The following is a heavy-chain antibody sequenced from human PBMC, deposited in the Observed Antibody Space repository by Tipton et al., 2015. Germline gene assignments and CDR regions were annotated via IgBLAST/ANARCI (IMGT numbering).Heavy chain of an antibody. D-gene: IGHD1-1*01. CDR1: GFTFSGSA. V-gene: IGHV3-73*01. CDR3: VKGPNTGYNFGPEYYYGMDV. CDR2: IRSKDYSYAT. J-gene: IGHJ6*02. Sequence: SLRLSCAASGFTFSGSAIHWVRQASGKGLEWVGRIRSKDYSYATEYAASVKGRFTLSRDDSKNTAFLQMSSLGAEDTAVYFCVKGPNTGYNFGPEYYYGMDVWGQGTTVTVSS.